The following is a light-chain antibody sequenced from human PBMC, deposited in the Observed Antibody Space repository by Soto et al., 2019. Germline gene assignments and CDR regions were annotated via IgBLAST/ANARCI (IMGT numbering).Light chain of an antibody. CDR1: SSNIGAGYD. J-gene: IGLJ2*01. CDR2: GNS. CDR3: QSYDSSLSGSV. Sequence: QCVLTQPPSVSGAPGQRVTISCTGSSSNIGAGYDVHWYQQLPGTAPKLLIYGNSNRPSGVPDRFSGSKSGTSASLAITGLQAEDEADYYGQSYDSSLSGSVFGGGTKLTVL. V-gene: IGLV1-40*01.